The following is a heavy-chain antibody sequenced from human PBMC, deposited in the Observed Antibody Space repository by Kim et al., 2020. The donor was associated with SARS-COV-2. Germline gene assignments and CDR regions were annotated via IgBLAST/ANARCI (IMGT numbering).Heavy chain of an antibody. CDR3: VRGVDG. J-gene: IGHJ4*02. Sequence: GGSLRLSCAASGFSFSSYWTSWVRQVPGKGLEWVANINEDGSTEYYLDSVKGRFTMSRDNAKHAVYLQMNNLRVEDTAIYYCVRGVDGWGQGTLVTVS. CDR2: INEDGSTE. CDR1: GFSFSSYW. V-gene: IGHV3-7*01.